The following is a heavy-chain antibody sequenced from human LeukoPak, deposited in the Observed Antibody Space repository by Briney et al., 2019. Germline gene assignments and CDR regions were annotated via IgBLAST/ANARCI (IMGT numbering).Heavy chain of an antibody. Sequence: PSETLSPTCTVSGGSISSSSYYWGWIRQPPGKGLEWIGSIYYSGSTYYNPSLKSRVTISVDTSKNQFSLKLSSVTAADTAVYYCARPRKYTAMVIGGDYWGQGTLVTVSS. V-gene: IGHV4-39*01. CDR2: IYYSGST. D-gene: IGHD5-18*01. J-gene: IGHJ4*02. CDR3: ARPRKYTAMVIGGDY. CDR1: GGSISSSSYY.